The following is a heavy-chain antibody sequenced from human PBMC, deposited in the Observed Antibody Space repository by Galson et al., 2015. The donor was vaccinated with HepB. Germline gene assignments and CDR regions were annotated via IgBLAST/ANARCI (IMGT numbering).Heavy chain of an antibody. J-gene: IGHJ6*02. CDR2: IWSDRSTK. D-gene: IGHD3-10*01. CDR1: GFVFSNYA. V-gene: IGHV3-33*06. Sequence: SLRLSCAASGFVFSNYAMHWVRQAPGEGLEWVAVIWSDRSTKYYADSVKGRFTISRDNSENTLYLQMNSLRAEDTAVYYCAKEGGSGYYGMDVWGQGTTVTVSS. CDR3: AKEGGSGYYGMDV.